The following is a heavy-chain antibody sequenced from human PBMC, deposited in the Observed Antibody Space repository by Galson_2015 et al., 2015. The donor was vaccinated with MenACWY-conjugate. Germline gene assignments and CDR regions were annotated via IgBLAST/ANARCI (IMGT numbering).Heavy chain of an antibody. Sequence: ETLSLTCTVSGDSIRSYYWSWIRQPPGKGLEWIGYIHSSGSTNYNPSLKSRITTSVDTSNNQFSLNLASVTAADTAVYYCARRRPRDIGGGFDIWGQGTLVTVSS. J-gene: IGHJ3*02. D-gene: IGHD2-15*01. CDR2: IHSSGST. CDR3: ARRRPRDIGGGFDI. CDR1: GDSIRSYY. V-gene: IGHV4-4*08.